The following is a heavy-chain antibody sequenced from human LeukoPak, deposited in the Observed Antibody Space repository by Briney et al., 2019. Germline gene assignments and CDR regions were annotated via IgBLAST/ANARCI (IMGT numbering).Heavy chain of an antibody. CDR3: ARNNPYGSGSYYTTGPFDY. Sequence: ASVKVSCKASGYTFTGYYMHWVRQAPGQGLEWMGWINPNSGGTNYAQKFQGRVTMTRDTSTSTVYMELSSLRSEDTAVYYCARNNPYGSGSYYTTGPFDYWGQGTLATVSS. V-gene: IGHV1-2*02. D-gene: IGHD3-10*01. CDR2: INPNSGGT. J-gene: IGHJ4*02. CDR1: GYTFTGYY.